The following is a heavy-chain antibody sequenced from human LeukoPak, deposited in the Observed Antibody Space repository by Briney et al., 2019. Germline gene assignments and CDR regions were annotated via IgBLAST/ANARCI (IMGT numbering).Heavy chain of an antibody. J-gene: IGHJ4*02. V-gene: IGHV3-20*04. D-gene: IGHD3-9*01. CDR1: GFTFDDYG. CDR3: ARGSRYFDWLPPDY. CDR2: INWNGGST. Sequence: AGGSLRLSCAASGFTFDDYGMSWVRQAPGKGLEWVSGINWNGGSTGYADSVKGRFTISRDNAKNSLYQQMNSLRAEDTALYYCARGSRYFDWLPPDYWGQGTLVTVSS.